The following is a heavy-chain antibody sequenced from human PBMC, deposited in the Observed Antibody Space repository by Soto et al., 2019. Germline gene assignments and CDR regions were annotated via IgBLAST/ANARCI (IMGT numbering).Heavy chain of an antibody. J-gene: IGHJ6*03. D-gene: IGHD1-7*01. Sequence: QVQLQASGPGLVKPSQTLSLTCAISGDSVSSNSAAWNWIRLSPSRGLEWLARTYYRSRWYNDYAVSVRSRITVNPDTSKNQFSLQLTSVTPEAPAVYYCAGTTSHQWYYMDVWGKGTTVTVSS. CDR1: GDSVSSNSAA. CDR3: AGTTSHQWYYMDV. V-gene: IGHV6-1*01. CDR2: TYYRSRWYN.